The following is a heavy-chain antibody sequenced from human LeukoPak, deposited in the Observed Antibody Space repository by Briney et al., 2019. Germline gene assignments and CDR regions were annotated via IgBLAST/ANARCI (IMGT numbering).Heavy chain of an antibody. CDR3: ARDRSSSVGRNYYNGMDV. CDR1: GGSFSGYY. J-gene: IGHJ6*04. CDR2: INHSGST. D-gene: IGHD6-25*01. Sequence: SETLSLTCAVYGGSFSGYYWSWIRQPPGKGLEWIGEINHSGSTNYNPSLKSRVTISVDMSKNQFSLKLNSVTAADTAVYYCARDRSSSVGRNYYNGMDVWGKGTTVTVSS. V-gene: IGHV4-34*01.